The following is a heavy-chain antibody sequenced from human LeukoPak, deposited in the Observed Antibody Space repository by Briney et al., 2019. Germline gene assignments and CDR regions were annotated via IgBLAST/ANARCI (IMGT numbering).Heavy chain of an antibody. CDR3: ARDGWFGDYNWFDP. Sequence: GESLRLSCAASGFTFSSYSMNWVRQAPGKGLEWVSYISSASNTIYYADSVKGRFTISRDNAKNSLYLQMNSLRAEDTAMNYCARDGWFGDYNWFDPWGQGTLVTVSS. CDR2: ISSASNTI. D-gene: IGHD3-10*01. CDR1: GFTFSSYS. J-gene: IGHJ5*02. V-gene: IGHV3-48*01.